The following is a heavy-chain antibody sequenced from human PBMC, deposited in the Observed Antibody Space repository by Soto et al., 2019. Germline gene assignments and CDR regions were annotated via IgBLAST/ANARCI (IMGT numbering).Heavy chain of an antibody. D-gene: IGHD2-2*01. Sequence: PSETLSLTCTVSGGSISSGDYYWSWIRQPPGKGLEWIGYIYYSGSTYYNPSLKSRVTISVDTSKNQFSLKLSSVTAADTAVYYCARYSSSTSCYYFDYWGQGTLVTVSS. J-gene: IGHJ4*02. CDR1: GGSISSGDYY. V-gene: IGHV4-30-4*01. CDR2: IYYSGST. CDR3: ARYSSSTSCYYFDY.